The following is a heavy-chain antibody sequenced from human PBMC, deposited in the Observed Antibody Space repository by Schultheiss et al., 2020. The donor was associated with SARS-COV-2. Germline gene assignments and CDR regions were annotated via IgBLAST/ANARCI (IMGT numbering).Heavy chain of an antibody. CDR2: ISGGGGGNT. CDR3: AKAPRGQLSGRFDY. Sequence: GGSLRLSCAASGLTFSSYAMSWVRQAPGKGLEWVSSISGGGGGNTYYADSVKGRFTISRDNARNSLYLQMNSLRPEDTALYYCAKAPRGQLSGRFDYWGQGTLVTVSS. CDR1: GLTFSSYA. J-gene: IGHJ4*02. D-gene: IGHD6-25*01. V-gene: IGHV3-23*01.